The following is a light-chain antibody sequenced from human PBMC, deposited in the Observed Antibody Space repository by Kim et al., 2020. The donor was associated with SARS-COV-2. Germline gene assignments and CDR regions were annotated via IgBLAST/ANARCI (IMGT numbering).Light chain of an antibody. CDR1: SSNIGAGFD. V-gene: IGLV1-40*01. CDR2: SNN. CDR3: QSYDRTLSGAV. Sequence: QSVLTQPPSVSGAPGQRVTISCTGSSSNIGAGFDVHWYQQLPGTAPKLLIYSNNIRPSGVPDRFSGSQSGTSASLAITGLQAEDEADYYCQSYDRTLSGAVFGGGTKVTVL. J-gene: IGLJ2*01.